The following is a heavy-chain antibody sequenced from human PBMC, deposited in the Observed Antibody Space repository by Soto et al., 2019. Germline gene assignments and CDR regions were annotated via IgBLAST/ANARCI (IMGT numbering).Heavy chain of an antibody. D-gene: IGHD2-15*01. J-gene: IGHJ4*02. Sequence: GASVKVSCKASGYTFINYYIHWVRQAPGQGLEWMGVINPNGGSTVYAQKFQGRVTLTRDKSTSTAYMGLSSLRSEDTAVYYCAREYCSGGSCYGLIDYWGQGTLVTVSS. CDR2: INPNGGST. V-gene: IGHV1-46*01. CDR1: GYTFINYY. CDR3: AREYCSGGSCYGLIDY.